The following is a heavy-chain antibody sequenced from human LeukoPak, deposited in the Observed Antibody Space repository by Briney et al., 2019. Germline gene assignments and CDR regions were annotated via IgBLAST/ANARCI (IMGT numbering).Heavy chain of an antibody. Sequence: SVRVSCKASGGTFSSYAISWVRQAPGQGLEWMGRIIPILGIANYAQKFQGRVTITADKSTSTAYMELNSLRSEDTAVYYCARDPYYYDSSGYYYLFDYWGQGTLVTVSS. V-gene: IGHV1-69*04. CDR1: GGTFSSYA. CDR2: IIPILGIA. D-gene: IGHD3-22*01. J-gene: IGHJ4*02. CDR3: ARDPYYYDSSGYYYLFDY.